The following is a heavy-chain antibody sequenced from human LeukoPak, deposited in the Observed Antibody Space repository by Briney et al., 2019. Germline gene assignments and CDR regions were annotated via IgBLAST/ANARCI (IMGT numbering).Heavy chain of an antibody. Sequence: PSETLSLTCAVYGGSFSGYYWSWIRQPPGKGLEWIGEINHSGSTNYNPSLKSRVTISVDTSKNQFSLKLSSVTAADTAVYYCARDKSSGVFDYWGQGTLVTVSS. CDR3: ARDKSSGVFDY. V-gene: IGHV4-34*01. J-gene: IGHJ4*02. D-gene: IGHD3-22*01. CDR2: INHSGST. CDR1: GGSFSGYY.